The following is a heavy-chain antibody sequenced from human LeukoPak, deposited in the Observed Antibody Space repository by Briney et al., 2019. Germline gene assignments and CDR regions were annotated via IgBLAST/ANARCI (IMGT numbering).Heavy chain of an antibody. CDR2: IISIFGTA. J-gene: IGHJ1*01. D-gene: IGHD3-22*01. V-gene: IGHV1-69*05. CDR1: GGTFSSYA. CDR3: AEQNNYDSSGYYYAEYFQQ. Sequence: SVNVSCKASGGTFSSYAISWVRQAPGQGLEWMGSIISIFGTANYAQKFQGRVKITTDESTSTAYMELSSLRSEDTAVYYCAEQNNYDSSGYYYAEYFQQWGQGTLVTVSS.